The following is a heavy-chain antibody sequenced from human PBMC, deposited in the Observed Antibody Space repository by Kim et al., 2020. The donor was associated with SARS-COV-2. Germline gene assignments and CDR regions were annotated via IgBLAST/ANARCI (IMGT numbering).Heavy chain of an antibody. CDR3: AKEKVAAGLFVDY. CDR1: GFTFSDYY. J-gene: IGHJ4*01. D-gene: IGHD5-12*01. V-gene: IGHV3-11*01. Sequence: GGSLRLSCAASGFTFSDYYMGWVRQAPGKGLECVSYISYGGTIYYADYVKGRFTISRDNAKNSLYLQMNSLRAEDAAMDYYAKEKVAAGLFVDYWCRGTL. CDR2: ISYGGTI.